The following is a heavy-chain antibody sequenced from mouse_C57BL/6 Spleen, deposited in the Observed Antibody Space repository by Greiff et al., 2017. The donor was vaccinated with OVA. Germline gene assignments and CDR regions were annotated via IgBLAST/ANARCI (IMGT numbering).Heavy chain of an antibody. CDR2: FYPGSGSI. CDR3: ARHEEGSLYGYYFDY. V-gene: IGHV1-62-2*01. CDR1: GYTFTEYT. D-gene: IGHD1-1*02. Sequence: VKLMESGAELVKPGASVKLSCKASGYTFTEYTIHWVKQRSGQGLEWIGWFYPGSGSIKYNEKFKDKATLTADKSSSTVYMELSRLTSEDSAVYFCARHEEGSLYGYYFDYWGQGTTLTVSS. J-gene: IGHJ2*01.